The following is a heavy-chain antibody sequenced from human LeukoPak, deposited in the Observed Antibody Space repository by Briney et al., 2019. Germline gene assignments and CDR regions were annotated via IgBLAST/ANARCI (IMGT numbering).Heavy chain of an antibody. CDR3: AREGVLTGQPYWYFDL. CDR2: INPNSGGT. V-gene: IGHV1-2*02. J-gene: IGHJ2*01. CDR1: GYTFTGYY. D-gene: IGHD3-9*01. Sequence: ASVKVSCKASGYTFTGYYMHWVRQAPGQGLEWMGWINPNSGGTNYAQKFQGRVTMARDTSISTAYMELSGLRSDDTAVYYCAREGVLTGQPYWYFDLWGRGTLVTVSS.